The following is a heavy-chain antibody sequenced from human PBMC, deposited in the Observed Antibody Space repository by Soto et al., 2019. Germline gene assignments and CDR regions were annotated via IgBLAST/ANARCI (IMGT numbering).Heavy chain of an antibody. CDR3: AKGGYGSGSYYNYYYGMDV. J-gene: IGHJ6*02. D-gene: IGHD3-10*01. V-gene: IGHV3-43*01. CDR2: ISWDGGST. Sequence: GGSLRLSCAASGFTFDDYTMHWVRQAPGKGLEWVSLISWDGGSTYYADSVKGRFTISRDNSKNSLYLQMNSLRTEDTALYYCAKGGYGSGSYYNYYYGMDVWGQGTTVTVSS. CDR1: GFTFDDYT.